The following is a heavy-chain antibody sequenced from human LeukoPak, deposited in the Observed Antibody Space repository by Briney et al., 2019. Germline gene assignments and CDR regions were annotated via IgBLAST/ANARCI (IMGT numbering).Heavy chain of an antibody. D-gene: IGHD5-18*01. V-gene: IGHV3-53*01. J-gene: IGHJ4*02. Sequence: GGSLRLSCAASGFTVSSNHMSWVRQAPGKGLEWVSVIYSGGSTYYADSVKDRFTISRDNSKNTLYLQMNSLRAEDTAVYYCAGSAYTYGTPYYFDFWGQGTLVTVSS. CDR3: AGSAYTYGTPYYFDF. CDR1: GFTVSSNH. CDR2: IYSGGST.